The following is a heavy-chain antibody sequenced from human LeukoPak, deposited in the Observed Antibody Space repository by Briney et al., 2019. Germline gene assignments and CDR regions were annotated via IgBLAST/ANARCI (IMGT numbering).Heavy chain of an antibody. Sequence: PGGSLRLSCAASGFTFDDYAMHWVRQAPGQGLEWVSLISGDGGSTYYADSVKGRFTISRDNSKNSLYLQMNSLRTEDTALYYCAKDFGGIAARPRGFWNWFDPWGQGTLVTVSS. CDR1: GFTFDDYA. J-gene: IGHJ5*02. CDR2: ISGDGGST. CDR3: AKDFGGIAARPRGFWNWFDP. V-gene: IGHV3-43*02. D-gene: IGHD6-6*01.